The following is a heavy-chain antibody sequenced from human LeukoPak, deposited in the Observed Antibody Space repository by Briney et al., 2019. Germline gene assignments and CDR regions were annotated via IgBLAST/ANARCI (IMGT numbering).Heavy chain of an antibody. D-gene: IGHD2-15*01. CDR3: ARGTLEHCSGASCYPLDS. Sequence: GGSLRLSCAASGFMFNIYGMSWVRQAPGKGPEWVATIGVAGVHIKYADSARGRFTISRDNSQNTLFLQLRSLRAEDTAVYYCARGTLEHCSGASCYPLDSWGQGTLVTASS. V-gene: IGHV3-23*01. J-gene: IGHJ5*01. CDR1: GFMFNIYG. CDR2: IGVAGVHI.